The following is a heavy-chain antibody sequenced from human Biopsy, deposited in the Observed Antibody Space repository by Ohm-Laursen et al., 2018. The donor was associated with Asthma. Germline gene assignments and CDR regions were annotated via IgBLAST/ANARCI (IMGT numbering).Heavy chain of an antibody. CDR3: ARGPEWNGLDV. Sequence: SDTLSLTCAVYGGSLRGYVWTWIRQPPGKGLEWIGESTQGGGTTFNPSLKSRVTISIDSSKSQLPLKVRSVTAADTAVYYCARGPEWNGLDVWGQGTTVTVSS. D-gene: IGHD3-3*01. CDR2: STQGGGT. CDR1: GGSLRGYV. J-gene: IGHJ6*02. V-gene: IGHV4-34*01.